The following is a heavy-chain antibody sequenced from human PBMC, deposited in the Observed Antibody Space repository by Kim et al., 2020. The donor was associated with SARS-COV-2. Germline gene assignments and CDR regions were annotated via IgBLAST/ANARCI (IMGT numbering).Heavy chain of an antibody. V-gene: IGHV3-30*18. J-gene: IGHJ1*01. D-gene: IGHD3-16*02. CDR1: GFTFSSYG. Sequence: GGSLRLSCAASGFTFSSYGMHWVRQAPGKGLEWVAVISYDGSNKYYADSVKGRFTISRDNSKNTLYLQMNSLRAEDTAVYYCAKLAAGVQELSLEGCGQG. CDR2: ISYDGSNK. CDR3: AKLAAGVQELSLEG.